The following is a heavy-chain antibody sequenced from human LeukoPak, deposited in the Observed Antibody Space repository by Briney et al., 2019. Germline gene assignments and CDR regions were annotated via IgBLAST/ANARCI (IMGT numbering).Heavy chain of an antibody. Sequence: TGGSLRLSCAASGFTFSTYSMNWVRQAPGKGLEWVSYISSSSGTIYYADSVKGRFTISRDNAKNSLYLQMNSLRAEDTAVYYCARRGVYGSGAYYFDYWGQGTLVTVSS. CDR2: ISSSSGTI. V-gene: IGHV3-48*04. D-gene: IGHD3-10*01. J-gene: IGHJ4*02. CDR1: GFTFSTYS. CDR3: ARRGVYGSGAYYFDY.